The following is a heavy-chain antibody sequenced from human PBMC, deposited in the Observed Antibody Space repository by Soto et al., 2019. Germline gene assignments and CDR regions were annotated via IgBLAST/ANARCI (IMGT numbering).Heavy chain of an antibody. CDR2: ISSSSSTI. CDR3: VRDYYDSSGYSSAFDF. J-gene: IGHJ3*01. V-gene: IGHV3-48*01. D-gene: IGHD3-22*01. CDR1: GFTFSSYS. Sequence: EVQLVESGGGLVQPGGSLRLSCAASGFTFSSYSMNWVRQAPGKGLEWVSYISSSSSTIYYADSVKGRFTISRDNAKNSLYLQMNSLRAEETAVYYCVRDYYDSSGYSSAFDFWGQGTMVTVSS.